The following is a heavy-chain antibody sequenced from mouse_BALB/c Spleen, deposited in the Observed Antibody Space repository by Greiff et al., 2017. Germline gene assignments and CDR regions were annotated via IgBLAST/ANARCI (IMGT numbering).Heavy chain of an antibody. CDR2: IWTGGGT. J-gene: IGHJ2*01. CDR3: VRVGKYGNYVYFDY. V-gene: IGHV2-9-2*01. CDR1: GFSLTSYD. D-gene: IGHD2-10*02. Sequence: QVQLKESGPGLVAPSQSLSITCTVSGFSLTSYDISWIRQPPGKGLEWLGVIWTGGGTNYNSAFMSRLSISKDNSKSQVFLKMNSLQTDDTAIYYCVRVGKYGNYVYFDYWGQGTTLTVSS.